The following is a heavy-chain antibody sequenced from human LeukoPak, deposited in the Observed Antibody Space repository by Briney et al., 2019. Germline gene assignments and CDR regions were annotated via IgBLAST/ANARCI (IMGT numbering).Heavy chain of an antibody. J-gene: IGHJ4*02. Sequence: GGSLRLSCAASGFSFSTYSMHWVRQAPGKGLEWVSSIDGRSNYKYYADSVKGRFTISRDNSRNTVYLQINSLRAEDTAVYYCGKTTVGYSSGQKPAWPVDYWGQGTLVTVSS. CDR1: GFSFSTYS. V-gene: IGHV3-21*04. D-gene: IGHD5-18*01. CDR3: GKTTVGYSSGQKPAWPVDY. CDR2: IDGRSNYK.